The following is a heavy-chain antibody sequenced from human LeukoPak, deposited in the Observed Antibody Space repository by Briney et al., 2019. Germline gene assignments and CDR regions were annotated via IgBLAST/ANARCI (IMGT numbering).Heavy chain of an antibody. D-gene: IGHD2-2*01. CDR3: ARDRYIVVVPAAMEY. V-gene: IGHV1-2*02. CDR1: GYTFTSYY. J-gene: IGHJ4*02. Sequence: GASVKVSCKASGYTFTSYYMHWVRQAPGQGLEWMGWINPNSGGTNYAQKFLGRVTMTRDTSISTAYMELSRLRSDDTAVYYCARDRYIVVVPAAMEYWGQGTLVTVSS. CDR2: INPNSGGT.